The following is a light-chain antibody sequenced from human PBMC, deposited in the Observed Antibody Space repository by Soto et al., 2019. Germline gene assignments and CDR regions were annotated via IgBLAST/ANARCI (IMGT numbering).Light chain of an antibody. Sequence: ELVMTQSPSTLSVSPGDRVTLSCKASRSVRSNLAWYQQKPGQAPRLLISGASTRATGITDRFSGSGSGTEFTLTINSLQSEDFAVYYCQQYNYWPGTFGQGTKVDIK. V-gene: IGKV3-15*01. CDR2: GAS. J-gene: IGKJ1*01. CDR3: QQYNYWPGT. CDR1: RSVRSN.